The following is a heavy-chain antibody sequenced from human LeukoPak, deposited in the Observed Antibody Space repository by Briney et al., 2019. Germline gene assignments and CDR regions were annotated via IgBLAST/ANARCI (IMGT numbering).Heavy chain of an antibody. CDR1: GYTFTGYY. D-gene: IGHD6-13*01. V-gene: IGHV1-2*02. CDR3: AREVIAAAATSNWFDP. CDR2: INPSSGGT. Sequence: ASVKVSCKASGYTFTGYYMHWVRQAPGQGLEWMGWINPSSGGTNYAQKFQGRVTMTRDTSISTAYMELSRLRSDDTAVYYCAREVIAAAATSNWFDPWGQGTLVTVSS. J-gene: IGHJ5*02.